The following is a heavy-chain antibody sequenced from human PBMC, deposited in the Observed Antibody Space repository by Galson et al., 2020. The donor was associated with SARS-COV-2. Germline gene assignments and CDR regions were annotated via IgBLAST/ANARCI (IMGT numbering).Heavy chain of an antibody. D-gene: IGHD4-4*01. J-gene: IGHJ6*03. V-gene: IGHV3-13*01. CDR1: GFKFSSYD. CDR2: IGTAGDT. CDR3: ARGVMTTVTTFLIYLYYYFDF. Sequence: GESLKISCAASGFKFSSYDMHWVRQATGKGLEWVSAIGTAGDTYYTGSVKGRFTISRENAKNSLYLPMNSLRAGDTAVYNCARGVMTTVTTFLIYLYYYFDFWGKGSTVSVSS.